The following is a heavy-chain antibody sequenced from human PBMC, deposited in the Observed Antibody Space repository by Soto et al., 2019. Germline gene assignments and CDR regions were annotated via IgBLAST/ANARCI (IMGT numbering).Heavy chain of an antibody. CDR2: IGSSGATT. CDR1: GFPFSSCG. Sequence: GGSLRLSCAASGFPFSSCGMSWVRQAPGKGLEWVSSIGSSGATTYYADSVRGRLTISRDNSKSILYLQMNGLRAEDTAVYRCARLTAGGTDFWGQGTLVTVSS. CDR3: ARLTAGGTDF. D-gene: IGHD6-13*01. J-gene: IGHJ4*02. V-gene: IGHV3-23*05.